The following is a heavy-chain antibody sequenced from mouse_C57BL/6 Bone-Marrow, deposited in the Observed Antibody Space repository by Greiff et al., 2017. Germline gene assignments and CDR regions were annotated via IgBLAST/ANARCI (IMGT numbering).Heavy chain of an antibody. D-gene: IGHD2-3*01. CDR1: GFNIKDDY. J-gene: IGHJ4*01. CDR2: IDPENGDT. CDR3: ARWGYAMDY. Sequence: VQLKQSGAELVRPGASVKLSCTASGFNIKDDYMHWVKQRPEQGLEWIGWIDPENGDTEYASKFQGKATITADTSSNTAYLQLSSLTTEDSAIYYCARWGYAMDYWGQGTSVTVSS. V-gene: IGHV14-4*01.